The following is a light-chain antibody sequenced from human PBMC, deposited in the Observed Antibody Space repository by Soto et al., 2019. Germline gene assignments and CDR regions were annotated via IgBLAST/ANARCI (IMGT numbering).Light chain of an antibody. Sequence: DIQMTQSPSSLSASVGDRVTITCRASQSISRYLNWYQQKLGKAPKLLIYAASSLQTGVPSRFSGSGSGTDFTLTIRTLQPEDFATYYCHQSYSTPLTFGGGTKVEIK. CDR2: AAS. CDR3: HQSYSTPLT. CDR1: QSISRY. J-gene: IGKJ4*01. V-gene: IGKV1-39*01.